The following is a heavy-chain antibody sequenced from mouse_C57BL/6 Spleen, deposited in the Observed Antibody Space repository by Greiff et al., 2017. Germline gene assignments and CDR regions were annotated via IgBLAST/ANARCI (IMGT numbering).Heavy chain of an antibody. Sequence: QVQLKQPGAELVMPGASVKLSCKASGYTFTSYWMHWVKQRPGQGLEWIGEIDPSDSYTNYTQKFKGKSTLTVDKSSSTAYMQLSSLTSEDSAVYYCARYNHGVYYFDYWGQGTTLTVSS. D-gene: IGHD1-3*01. J-gene: IGHJ2*01. CDR3: ARYNHGVYYFDY. CDR2: IDPSDSYT. CDR1: GYTFTSYW. V-gene: IGHV1-69*01.